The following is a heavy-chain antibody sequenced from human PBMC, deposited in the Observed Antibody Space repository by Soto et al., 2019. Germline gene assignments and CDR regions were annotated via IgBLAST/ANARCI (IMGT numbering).Heavy chain of an antibody. J-gene: IGHJ3*01. CDR3: AREIAGPEGAFDL. D-gene: IGHD6-13*01. CDR2: INAGNGNT. Sequence: ASVKVSCKASGYTFISYAIHWVRQAPGQRLEWMGWINAGNGNTKYSQKFQGRVTISRVTSASTAYMDLSSLRSEDTAVYYCAREIAGPEGAFDLWGQGTMVTVSS. CDR1: GYTFISYA. V-gene: IGHV1-3*01.